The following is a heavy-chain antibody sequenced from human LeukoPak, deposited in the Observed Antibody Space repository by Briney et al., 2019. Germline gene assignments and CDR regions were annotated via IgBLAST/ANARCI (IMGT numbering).Heavy chain of an antibody. CDR1: GGTFSSYA. J-gene: IGHJ4*02. CDR2: ISAYNGNT. V-gene: IGHV1-18*01. Sequence: GASVKVSCKASGGTFSSYASSWVRQAPGQGLEWMGWISAYNGNTNYAQKLQGRVTMSTDTSTSTAYMELRSLRSDDTAVYYCAREGKTYHYDSNGYPDYWGQGTLVTVSS. D-gene: IGHD3-22*01. CDR3: AREGKTYHYDSNGYPDY.